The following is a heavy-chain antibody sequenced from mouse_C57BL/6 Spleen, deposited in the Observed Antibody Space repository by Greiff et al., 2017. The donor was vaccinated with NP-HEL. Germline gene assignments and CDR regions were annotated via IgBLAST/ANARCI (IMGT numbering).Heavy chain of an antibody. CDR3: ARTGSSWDYFDY. D-gene: IGHD1-1*01. J-gene: IGHJ2*01. CDR2: IYPGDGDT. CDR1: GYAFSSSW. Sequence: VQLQQSGPELVKPGASVKISCKASGYAFSSSWMNWVKQRPGKGLEWIGRIYPGDGDTNYNGKFKGKATLTADKSSSTAYMQLSSLTSEDSAVYFCARTGSSWDYFDYWGQGTTLTVSS. V-gene: IGHV1-82*01.